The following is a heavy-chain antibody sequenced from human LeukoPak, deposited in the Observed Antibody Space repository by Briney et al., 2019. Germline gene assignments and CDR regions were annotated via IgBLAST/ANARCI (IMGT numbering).Heavy chain of an antibody. D-gene: IGHD2-15*01. CDR1: GFTFSSYG. V-gene: IGHV3-23*01. J-gene: IGHJ6*03. CDR2: ISFTGGTT. Sequence: GGTLRLSCAASGFTFSSYGMSWVRQAPGKGLEWVSSISFTGGTTYYADSVKGRFTISRDNSKDTLYLQMNSVRAEDTAIYYCVKNGDRGAYCSGGSCYPYYYYYMDVWGKGTTVTISS. CDR3: VKNGDRGAYCSGGSCYPYYYYYMDV.